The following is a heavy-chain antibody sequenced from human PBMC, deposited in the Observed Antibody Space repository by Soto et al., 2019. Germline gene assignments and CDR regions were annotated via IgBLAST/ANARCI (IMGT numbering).Heavy chain of an antibody. CDR1: GFTFSSYG. CDR2: ISYDGSNR. Sequence: QVQLVESGGGVVQPGRSLRLSCAASGFTFSSYGMHWVRQAPGKGLEWVAVISYDGSNRYYADSVKGRFTSSRDNSKNTLYLQMNSLRAEDTAVYYCAKDHGESGAWLLPLTFRGRGTLVTVSS. J-gene: IGHJ4*02. V-gene: IGHV3-30*18. CDR3: AKDHGESGAWLLPLTF. D-gene: IGHD3-22*01.